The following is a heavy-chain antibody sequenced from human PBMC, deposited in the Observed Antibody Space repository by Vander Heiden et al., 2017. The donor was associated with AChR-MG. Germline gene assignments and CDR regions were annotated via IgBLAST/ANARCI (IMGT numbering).Heavy chain of an antibody. CDR2: ISGSDGST. Sequence: EVQLLESGGGLVQPGGSLRLSCAASGFPFSSAAMSWVRQVPGKGLEWVSAISGSDGSTYYADSVKGRFTISRDNSKNTLYLQMNSLRAEDTAIYYCAKKGCSGGSCYGYYFDNWGQGTLVTVSS. J-gene: IGHJ4*02. V-gene: IGHV3-23*01. D-gene: IGHD2-15*01. CDR1: GFPFSSAA. CDR3: AKKGCSGGSCYGYYFDN.